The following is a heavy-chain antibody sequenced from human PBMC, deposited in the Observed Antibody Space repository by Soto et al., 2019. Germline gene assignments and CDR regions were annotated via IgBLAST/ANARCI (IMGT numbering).Heavy chain of an antibody. D-gene: IGHD4-17*01. CDR2: ISGSGGST. CDR3: AKLYYGDYRYSDL. J-gene: IGHJ2*01. V-gene: IGHV3-23*01. Sequence: PGGSLRLSCAASGFTFSSYAMSWVRQAPGKGLEWVSAISGSGGSTYYAASVKGRFTFSRDISKNTLFLKMNSLRAEDTAVYYCAKLYYGDYRYSDLWGRGTLVTVSS. CDR1: GFTFSSYA.